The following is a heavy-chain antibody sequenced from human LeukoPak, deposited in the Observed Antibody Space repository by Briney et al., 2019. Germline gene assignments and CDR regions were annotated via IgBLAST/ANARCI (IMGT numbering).Heavy chain of an antibody. J-gene: IGHJ1*01. CDR2: ISGSGGST. Sequence: PGGSLRLSCAASGFTFSSYAMSWVRRAPGKGLEWVSAISGSGGSTYYADSVKGRFTISRDNSKNTLYLQMNSLRAEDTAVYYCASDITMVRGVFFQHWGQGTLVTVSS. CDR3: ASDITMVRGVFFQH. CDR1: GFTFSSYA. D-gene: IGHD3-10*01. V-gene: IGHV3-23*01.